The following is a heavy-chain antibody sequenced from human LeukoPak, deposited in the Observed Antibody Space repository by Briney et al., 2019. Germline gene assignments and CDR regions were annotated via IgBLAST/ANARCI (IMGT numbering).Heavy chain of an antibody. J-gene: IGHJ4*02. CDR3: ARGGLITIFDY. CDR1: GGSFSGYY. D-gene: IGHD3-10*01. Sequence: PSETLSLTCAVNGGSFSGYYWSWIRQPPGKGLEWIGEINHSGSTNYNPSLKSRVTISVDTSKNQFSLKLSSVTAADTAVYYCARGGLITIFDYWGQGTLVTVSS. CDR2: INHSGST. V-gene: IGHV4-34*01.